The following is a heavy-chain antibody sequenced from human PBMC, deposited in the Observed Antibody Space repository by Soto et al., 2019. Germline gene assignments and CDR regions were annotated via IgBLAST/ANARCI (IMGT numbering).Heavy chain of an antibody. D-gene: IGHD3-3*01. CDR3: ARVGYDFGFAY. V-gene: IGHV3-30-3*01. CDR2: ISYDGSNK. Sequence: QVQLVESGGGVVQPGRSLRLSCAASGFTFSSYAMHWVRQAPGKGLEWVAVISYDGSNKYYADSVKGRFTISRDNSKNTLYLQMNSLRAEDTAVYYCARVGYDFGFAYWGQGTLVTVSS. CDR1: GFTFSSYA. J-gene: IGHJ4*02.